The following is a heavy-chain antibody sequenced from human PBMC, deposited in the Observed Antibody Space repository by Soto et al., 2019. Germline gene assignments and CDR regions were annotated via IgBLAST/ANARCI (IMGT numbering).Heavy chain of an antibody. CDR2: IYYSGST. V-gene: IGHV4-30-4*01. CDR1: GGSISSGDYY. Sequence: PSETLSLTCTVSGGSISSGDYYWSWIRQPPGKGLEWIGYIYYSGSTYYNPSLKSRVTISVDTSKNQFSLKLSSVTAADTAVYYCARTPGYSSSWYPNWLDPWGQGTLVTVSS. J-gene: IGHJ5*02. D-gene: IGHD6-13*01. CDR3: ARTPGYSSSWYPNWLDP.